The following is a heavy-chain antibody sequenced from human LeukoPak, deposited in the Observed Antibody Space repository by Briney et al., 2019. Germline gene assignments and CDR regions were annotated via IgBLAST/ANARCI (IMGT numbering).Heavy chain of an antibody. CDR1: GFTFSSYS. CDR3: ARVMELVLFMDV. CDR2: ISSSSYI. Sequence: GGSLRLSCAASGFTFSSYSMNWVRQAPGKGLEWVSSISSSSYIYYADSVKGRFTISRDNAKNSLYLQMNSLRAEDTAVYCCARVMELVLFMDVWGQGSTVTVSS. V-gene: IGHV3-21*01. J-gene: IGHJ6*02. D-gene: IGHD1-7*01.